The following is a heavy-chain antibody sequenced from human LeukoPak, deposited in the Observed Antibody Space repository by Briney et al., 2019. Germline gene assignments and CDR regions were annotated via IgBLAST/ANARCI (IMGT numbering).Heavy chain of an antibody. J-gene: IGHJ4*02. CDR2: MNPNSGNT. V-gene: IGHV1-8*01. D-gene: IGHD6-13*01. CDR3: ASQRPGVAAAGDY. Sequence: ASVKVSCKASGYTFTSYDINWVRQATGQGLEWMGWMNPNSGNTGYAQKFQGRVTMTRNTSISTAYMELSSLRSEDTAVYYRASQRPGVAAAGDYWGQGTLVTVSS. CDR1: GYTFTSYD.